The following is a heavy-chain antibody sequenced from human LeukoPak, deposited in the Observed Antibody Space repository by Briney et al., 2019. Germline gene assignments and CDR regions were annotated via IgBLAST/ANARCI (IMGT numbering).Heavy chain of an antibody. J-gene: IGHJ4*02. D-gene: IGHD4-23*01. CDR1: GFSLGTHGEG. V-gene: IGHV2-5*01. CDR2: IYWNDDK. Sequence: SGPTLVNPTQTLTLTCTFSGFSLGTHGEGVGWIRQPPGKALEWLALIYWNDDKRYRPSLKSRLSITKDTSKNQVVLTMTKMDPVDTATYYCALGSTVITSWDYWGQGTLVTVAS. CDR3: ALGSTVITSWDY.